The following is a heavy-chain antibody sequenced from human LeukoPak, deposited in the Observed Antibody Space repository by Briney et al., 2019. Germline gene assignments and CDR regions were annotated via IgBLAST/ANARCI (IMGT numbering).Heavy chain of an antibody. CDR3: AREGRTLSGFDY. CDR1: GFTVSTNF. J-gene: IGHJ4*02. CDR2: IYSGGST. Sequence: GGSLRLSCVVSGFTVSTNFMSWVRQAPGERLEWVSVIYSGGSTYYADSVKGRFTISRDNSKNTMYLQMNSLRVEDTAVYYCAREGRTLSGFDYWGQGTLVTVSS. V-gene: IGHV3-53*01. D-gene: IGHD2-15*01.